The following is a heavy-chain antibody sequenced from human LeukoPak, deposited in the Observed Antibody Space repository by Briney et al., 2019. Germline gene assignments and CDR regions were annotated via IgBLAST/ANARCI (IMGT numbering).Heavy chain of an antibody. CDR3: ASHGDRSRYYFDY. CDR1: GDSIDTIGYY. CDR2: ISYNGGT. J-gene: IGHJ4*02. Sequence: SETLSLTCSVSGDSIDTIGYYWGWIRQPPGKGLEWIATISYNGGTWYSPSLKSRVTISIDTSKNQFSLKLSSVTAADTAVYYCASHGDRSRYYFDYWGQGTLVTVSS. V-gene: IGHV4-39*01.